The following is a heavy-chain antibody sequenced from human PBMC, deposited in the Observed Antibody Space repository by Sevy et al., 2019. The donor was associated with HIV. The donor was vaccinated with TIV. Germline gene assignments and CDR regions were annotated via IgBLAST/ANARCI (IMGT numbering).Heavy chain of an antibody. Sequence: AAGSLRLSCAASGFTFSKYSMSWVRQPPGKGLEWVSTLSFGCGEINYADSVKGRFTISRDNSKSSVYLQMNNLRPEDTAVYYCAREGCTKPHDYWGQGTLVTVSS. CDR2: LSFGCGEI. CDR1: GFTFSKYS. J-gene: IGHJ4*02. CDR3: AREGCTKPHDY. V-gene: IGHV3-23*01. D-gene: IGHD2-8*01.